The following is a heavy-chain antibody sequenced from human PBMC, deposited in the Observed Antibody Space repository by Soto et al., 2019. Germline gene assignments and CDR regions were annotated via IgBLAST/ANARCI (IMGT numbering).Heavy chain of an antibody. CDR2: ISAYNGNT. J-gene: IGHJ2*01. V-gene: IGHV1-18*01. Sequence: GASVKVSCKASGYTFTSYGISWVRQAPGQGLEWMGWISAYNGNTNYAQKLQGRVTMTTDTSTSTAYMELRSLRSDDTAVYYCARGWVDQLAHLMWYFDLWGRGTLVTVSS. CDR1: GYTFTSYG. CDR3: ARGWVDQLAHLMWYFDL. D-gene: IGHD6-13*01.